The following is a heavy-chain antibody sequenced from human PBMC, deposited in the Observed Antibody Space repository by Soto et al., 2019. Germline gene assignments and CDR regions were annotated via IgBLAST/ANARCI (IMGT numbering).Heavy chain of an antibody. CDR1: GFTFGAYV. J-gene: IGHJ4*02. D-gene: IGHD3-22*01. CDR3: AKPISGYYAPSDH. V-gene: IGHV3-30-3*01. Sequence: GGSLRLSCAASGFTFGAYVMHWVRQAPGKGLEWVAHISYDGNNKYYADSVRGRFTISRDNSKSTLFLQMNSLRGDDTAIYYCAKPISGYYAPSDHWGQGTQVTVS. CDR2: ISYDGNNK.